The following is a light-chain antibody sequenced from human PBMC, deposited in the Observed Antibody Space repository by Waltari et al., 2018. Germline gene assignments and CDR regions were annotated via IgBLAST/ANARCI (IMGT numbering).Light chain of an antibody. CDR3: QQYYSTPWT. V-gene: IGKV4-1*01. J-gene: IGKJ1*01. CDR2: WAS. CDR1: QSLLYKSNNKNY. Sequence: DIVMTQSPDYLAVSLGERATINCQSSQSLLYKSNNKNYLAWYQQKPGQPPKLLIYWASTRESGVPDRFSGSGSGTDFTLTISSLQAEDVAVYYCQQYYSTPWTFGQGTKVEVK.